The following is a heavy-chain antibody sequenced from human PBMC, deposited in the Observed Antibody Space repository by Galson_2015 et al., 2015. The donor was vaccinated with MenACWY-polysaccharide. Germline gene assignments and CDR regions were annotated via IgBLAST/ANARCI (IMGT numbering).Heavy chain of an antibody. D-gene: IGHD3-22*01. V-gene: IGHV4-34*01. J-gene: IGHJ4*02. Sequence: SETLSLTCAVSGGSFTNYYWAWIRQTAEKGLEWLGEVHHSGKNNYNPSPRRRLTISVDTSPNQFFLQLTSVTAADTATYYCARAWSSGYYFQYWGQGTLVAVSS. CDR3: ARAWSSGYYFQY. CDR2: VHHSGKN. CDR1: GGSFTNYY.